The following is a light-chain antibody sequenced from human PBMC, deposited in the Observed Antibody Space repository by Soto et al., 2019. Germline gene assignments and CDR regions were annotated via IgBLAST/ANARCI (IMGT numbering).Light chain of an antibody. CDR1: SSDVGGYNY. Sequence: QSVLTQSPSASGSPGQSVTISCTGTSSDVGGYNYVSWYQQHPGKAPKLMTYEVSKRPSGVPDRFSGSKSGNTASLTVSGLQAEDEADYYCSSYAGSNIHYVFGTGTKVTVL. CDR2: EVS. CDR3: SSYAGSNIHYV. J-gene: IGLJ1*01. V-gene: IGLV2-8*01.